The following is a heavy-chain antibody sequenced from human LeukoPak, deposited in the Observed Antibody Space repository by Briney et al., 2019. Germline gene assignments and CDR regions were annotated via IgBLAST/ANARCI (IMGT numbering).Heavy chain of an antibody. V-gene: IGHV4-59*08. CDR3: ASIGYCSSTSCYLFGY. J-gene: IGHJ4*02. CDR2: IYYSGNT. CDR1: GGSLHGYY. Sequence: PSETLSLTCTVSGGSLHGYYWTWLRQPPGKGLEWIAYIYYSGNTEYNPSLKSRATISVDSSKNEFSLKLSSVTAADTAVYYCASIGYCSSTSCYLFGYWGQGTLVTVSS. D-gene: IGHD2-2*01.